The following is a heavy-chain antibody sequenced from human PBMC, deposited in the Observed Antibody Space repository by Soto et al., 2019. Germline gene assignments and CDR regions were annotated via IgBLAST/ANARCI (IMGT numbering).Heavy chain of an antibody. J-gene: IGHJ4*02. CDR3: ARDLTDDSSGYYKLFDY. CDR1: GYAYTCNY. V-gene: IGHV1-46*01. CDR2: INPSGGST. Sequence: GASVKPCSEERGYAYTCNYRRWLRHATGQGLEWMGIINPSGGSTSYAQKFQGRVTMTRDTSTSTVYMELSSLRSEDTAVYYCARDLTDDSSGYYKLFDYWGQGTLVTVS. D-gene: IGHD3-22*01.